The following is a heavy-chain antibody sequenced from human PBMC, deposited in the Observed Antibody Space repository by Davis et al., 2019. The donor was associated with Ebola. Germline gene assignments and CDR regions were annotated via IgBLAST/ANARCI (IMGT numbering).Heavy chain of an antibody. CDR3: AMGGVTNLYYYYGMDV. CDR2: IIPILGIA. CDR1: LYTFTGYY. J-gene: IGHJ6*02. Sequence: SSVTVSRMASLYTFTGYYLHWVRQAPGQGPEWMGRIIPILGIANYAQKFQGRVTITADKSTSTAYMELSSLRSEDTAVYYCAMGGVTNLYYYYGMDVWGQGTTVTVSS. D-gene: IGHD4-17*01. V-gene: IGHV1-69*02.